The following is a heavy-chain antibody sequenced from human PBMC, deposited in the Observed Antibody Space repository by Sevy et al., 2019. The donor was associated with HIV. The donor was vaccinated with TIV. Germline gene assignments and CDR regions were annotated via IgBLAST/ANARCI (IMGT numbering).Heavy chain of an antibody. D-gene: IGHD3-10*01. Sequence: GGSLRLSCATSGFTVSSNSMSWVRQAPGKGLEWVSVISGGLRTYYADSVKGRFTISSDNSENTLYLQMSSLKAEDTAVYYCTGDQWDHGSGSFYFASWGQGTLVTVSS. J-gene: IGHJ4*02. CDR1: GFTVSSNS. V-gene: IGHV3-53*01. CDR3: TGDQWDHGSGSFYFAS. CDR2: ISGGLRT.